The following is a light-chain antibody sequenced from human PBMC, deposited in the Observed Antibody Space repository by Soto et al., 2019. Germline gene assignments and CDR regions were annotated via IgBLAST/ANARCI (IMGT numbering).Light chain of an antibody. CDR1: SSNIGADYD. Sequence: QPVLTQPPSVSGAPGQRVTISCTGSSSNIGADYDVHWYQQRPGTAPKLLIFGNINRPSGVPDRFSGSKSGTSASLAITGLQAEDGGDYYCQSYDSTLSARYVFGTGTKLTVL. CDR3: QSYDSTLSARYV. J-gene: IGLJ1*01. CDR2: GNI. V-gene: IGLV1-40*01.